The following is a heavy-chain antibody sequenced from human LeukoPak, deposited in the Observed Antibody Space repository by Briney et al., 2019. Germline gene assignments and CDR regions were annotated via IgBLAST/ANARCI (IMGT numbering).Heavy chain of an antibody. CDR1: GFNFVDHA. D-gene: IGHD3-22*01. CDR3: TSVYDSSSYYHSGVDY. V-gene: IGHV3-49*04. CDR2: SRRKGYRTPI. Sequence: GWSLSLSCTGCGFNFVDHALSGVRQAPAKGLEWVGFSRRKGYRTPIQYAAPVKGRFIISRDDPKNIAYLQMNSLKTEDTAVYYCTSVYDSSSYYHSGVDYWGQGTLVTVSS. J-gene: IGHJ4*02.